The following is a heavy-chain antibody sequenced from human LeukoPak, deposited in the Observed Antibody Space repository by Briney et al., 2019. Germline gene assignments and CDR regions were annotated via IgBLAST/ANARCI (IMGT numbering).Heavy chain of an antibody. V-gene: IGHV4-34*01. D-gene: IGHD3-16*02. CDR2: INHSGST. Sequence: SETLSLTCAVYGGSFSGYYWSWIRQPPGKGLEWIGEINHSGSTNYNPSLKSRVTISVDTSKNQFSLKLSSVTAADTAVYYCARGDSIMITFGGVIPKGFDPWGQGTLVIVSS. CDR3: ARGDSIMITFGGVIPKGFDP. J-gene: IGHJ5*02. CDR1: GGSFSGYY.